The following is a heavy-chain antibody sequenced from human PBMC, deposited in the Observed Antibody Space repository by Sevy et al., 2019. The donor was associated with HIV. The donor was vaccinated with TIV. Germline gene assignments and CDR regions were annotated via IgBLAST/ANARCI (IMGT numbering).Heavy chain of an antibody. Sequence: ASVNVSCKASGYTFTGYYMHWVRQAPGQGLEWMGRINPNSGGTNYAQKFQGRVTMTRDTSISTAYMELRRLRSDDTAVYYCWRGGAAGILVEGFDYWGQGTLVTVSS. D-gene: IGHD6-13*01. CDR2: INPNSGGT. J-gene: IGHJ4*02. V-gene: IGHV1-2*06. CDR3: WRGGAAGILVEGFDY. CDR1: GYTFTGYY.